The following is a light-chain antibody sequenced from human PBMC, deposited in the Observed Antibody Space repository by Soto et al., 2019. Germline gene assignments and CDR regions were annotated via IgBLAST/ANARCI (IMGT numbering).Light chain of an antibody. Sequence: QSVLTQPPSASGTPGQRVTISCSGSSSNIESNTVNWYQQLPETAPKLLIYSNNERTSGVPDRFSCSKAGTSSSLANSGLQSEDEADYYCAAGDGSLNGLVFGGGTTLTVL. V-gene: IGLV1-44*01. CDR3: AAGDGSLNGLV. CDR1: SSNIESNT. CDR2: SNN. J-gene: IGLJ3*02.